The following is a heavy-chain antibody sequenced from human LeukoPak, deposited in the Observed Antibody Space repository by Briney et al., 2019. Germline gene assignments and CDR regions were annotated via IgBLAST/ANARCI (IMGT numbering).Heavy chain of an antibody. CDR3: GSDAVLRSGSVDY. J-gene: IGHJ4*02. D-gene: IGHD3-10*01. V-gene: IGHV3-74*01. CDR2: IRPDGRET. Sequence: PRGSLRLSCAPSVFTLTNHWMDWVRQAPGGGLVWVSRIRPDGRETNHADSVKGRFTISRDTAKNTLYLRMNSLGGQETAVYYGGSDAVLRSGSVDYWGQGVLVTVSS. CDR1: VFTLTNHW.